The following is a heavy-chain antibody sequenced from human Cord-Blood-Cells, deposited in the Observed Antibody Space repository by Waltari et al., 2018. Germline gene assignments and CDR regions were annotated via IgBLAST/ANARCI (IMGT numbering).Heavy chain of an antibody. CDR3: AKDRAGITGGVGRYFDL. CDR2: ISGSGGST. D-gene: IGHD7-27*01. J-gene: IGHJ2*01. Sequence: EVQLLESGGGLVQPGGSLRLSCAASGFTFSSYAMSWVRQAPGKGLEWVSAISGSGGSTYYADAVKGRFTISRDNSKNTLYLQMNSLRAEDTAVYYCAKDRAGITGGVGRYFDLWGRGTLVTVSS. V-gene: IGHV3-23*01. CDR1: GFTFSSYA.